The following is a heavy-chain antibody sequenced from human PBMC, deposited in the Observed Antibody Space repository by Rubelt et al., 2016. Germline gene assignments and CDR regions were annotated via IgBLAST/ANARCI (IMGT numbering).Heavy chain of an antibody. D-gene: IGHD4-17*01. V-gene: IGHV4-34*11. J-gene: IGHJ4*02. CDR3: AGTDKDYGDYGAFDY. CDR2: IYYSGST. Sequence: QVQLQQWGAGLLKPSETLSLTCAVFGGSFSGYYWTWIRQPPGKGLEWIGYIYYSGSTSHNPSLKSRVTHSVEKSKNQFTLKLNSVTAADTAMDYWAGTDKDYGDYGAFDYWGQGTLVTVSS. CDR1: GGSFSGYY.